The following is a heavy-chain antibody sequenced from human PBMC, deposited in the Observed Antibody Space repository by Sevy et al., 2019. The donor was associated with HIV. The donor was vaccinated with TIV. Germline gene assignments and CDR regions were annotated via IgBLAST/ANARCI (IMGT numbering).Heavy chain of an antibody. CDR2: ISGPGALT. J-gene: IGHJ3*02. CDR3: ARGDEPATDYADYVPNAFDI. Sequence: GSLRPSCAASGFTFRNYAMSYVRQTPGKGLEWVSSISGPGALTYYADSVKGRFTISRDNSKNTLFLQMNSLRAEDTALYYCARGDEPATDYADYVPNAFDIWGQGTMVTVSS. V-gene: IGHV3-23*01. CDR1: GFTFRNYA. D-gene: IGHD4-17*01.